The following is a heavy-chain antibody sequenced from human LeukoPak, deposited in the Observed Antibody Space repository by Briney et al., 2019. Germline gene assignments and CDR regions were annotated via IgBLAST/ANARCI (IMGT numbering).Heavy chain of an antibody. CDR2: INAGNGNT. Sequence: GASVKVSCKASGYTFTSYAMHWVRQAPGQRLEWMGWINAGNGNTKYSQKFQGRVTITRDTSASTAYMELSSLRSEDTAVYYCARGYCSGGRCYPDHLGQGTLVTVSS. V-gene: IGHV1-3*01. CDR3: ARGYCSGGRCYPDH. CDR1: GYTFTSYA. J-gene: IGHJ4*02. D-gene: IGHD2-15*01.